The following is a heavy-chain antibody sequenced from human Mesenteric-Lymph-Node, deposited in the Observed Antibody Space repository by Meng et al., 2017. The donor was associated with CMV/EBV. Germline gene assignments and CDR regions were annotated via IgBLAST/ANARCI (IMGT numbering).Heavy chain of an antibody. D-gene: IGHD1-7*01. Sequence: GGSLRLSCAASGFTVSSNYMSWVRQAPGKGLEWVSVIYSGGSTYYADSVKGRFTISRDNSKNTLYLQMNSLRAEDTAVYYCARETISARKKDAFDIRGQGTMVTVSS. CDR1: GFTVSSNY. CDR2: IYSGGST. J-gene: IGHJ3*02. CDR3: ARETISARKKDAFDI. V-gene: IGHV3-53*01.